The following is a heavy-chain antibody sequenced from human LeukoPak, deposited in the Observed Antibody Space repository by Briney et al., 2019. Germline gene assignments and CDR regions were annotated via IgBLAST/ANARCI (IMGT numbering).Heavy chain of an antibody. J-gene: IGHJ4*02. V-gene: IGHV3-23*01. CDR2: IGAGDTNT. CDR3: AKKDHAGFH. D-gene: IGHD1-14*01. CDR1: RFTFNNYA. Sequence: GGSLTLSCAASRFTFNNYAMSWLPQAPGKGWEWVSAIGAGDTNTVHADYGKGRFTISRDNYKKTLFLQMNSLRVEDTDVYYCAKKDHAGFHWGQGALVTVSS.